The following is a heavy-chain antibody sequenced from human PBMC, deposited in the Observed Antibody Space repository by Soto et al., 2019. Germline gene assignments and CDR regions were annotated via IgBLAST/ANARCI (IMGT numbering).Heavy chain of an antibody. D-gene: IGHD6-13*01. CDR1: GGSFSGYY. V-gene: IGHV4-34*01. CDR3: ARVKRHSSSWTTRPYYFDY. Sequence: QVQLQQWGAGLLKPSETLSLTCAVYGGSFSGYYWSWIRQPPGKGLEWIGEINHSGSTNYNPSLKSRVTISVDTSKNQFSLKLSSVTAADTAVYYCARVKRHSSSWTTRPYYFDYWGQGTLVTVSS. J-gene: IGHJ4*02. CDR2: INHSGST.